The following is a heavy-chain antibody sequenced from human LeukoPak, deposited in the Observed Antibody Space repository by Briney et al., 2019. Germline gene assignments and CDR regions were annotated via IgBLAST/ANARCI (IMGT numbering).Heavy chain of an antibody. Sequence: GGSLRLSCAASGFTFSTYAMSWVRQAPGTGLEWLSTIGGGGRDTFYADSVKGRFTVSRDNSKNTLYLQMSSLRAEDTAVYFCAKNRGANYYNYYMDVWGKGTTVTVSS. CDR1: GFTFSTYA. CDR2: IGGGGRDT. J-gene: IGHJ6*03. CDR3: AKNRGANYYNYYMDV. V-gene: IGHV3-23*01. D-gene: IGHD4/OR15-4a*01.